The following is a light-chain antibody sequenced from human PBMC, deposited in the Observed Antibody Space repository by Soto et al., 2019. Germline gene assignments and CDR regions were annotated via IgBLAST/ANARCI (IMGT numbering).Light chain of an antibody. CDR1: SSDVGAYIF. CDR2: DVN. Sequence: QSALTQPPSAYGSPGQSVTISCTGTSSDVGAYIFVSWYQQHPGKAPKLMVYDVNRRPPGVPDRFFGSKSGNTASLTVSGLQAEDEADYYCVSFAGGTYVFGTGTKLTVL. V-gene: IGLV2-8*01. CDR3: VSFAGGTYV. J-gene: IGLJ1*01.